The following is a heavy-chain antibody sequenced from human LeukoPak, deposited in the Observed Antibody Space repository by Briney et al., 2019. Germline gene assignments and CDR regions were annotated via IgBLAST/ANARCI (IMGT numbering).Heavy chain of an antibody. D-gene: IGHD3-10*01. J-gene: IGHJ4*02. CDR3: ARGRGGTVVRGYLDY. Sequence: GASVKVSFKSSGYTSTNYDIMWVWLRTGQGPGLVWWMNSNSGNTGYAQKFQGRVTMTRDTSINTAYMELHSLTSEDTAVYYCARGRGGTVVRGYLDYWGQGTLVTVSS. CDR1: GYTSTNYD. V-gene: IGHV1-8*01. CDR2: MNSNSGNT.